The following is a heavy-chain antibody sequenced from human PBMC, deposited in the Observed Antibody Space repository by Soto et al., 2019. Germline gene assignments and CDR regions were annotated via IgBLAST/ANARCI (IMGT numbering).Heavy chain of an antibody. CDR2: IIPIFGTA. CDR1: GGTFSSYA. CDR3: ARVQALAATTMLDV. V-gene: IGHV1-69*13. Sequence: ASVKVSCKASGGTFSSYAISWVRQAPGQGLEWMGGIIPIFGTANYAQKFQGRVTITADESTSTAYMELSSLRSEDTAVYYCARVQALAATTMLDVWGQGTTVTVSS. J-gene: IGHJ6*02. D-gene: IGHD6-13*01.